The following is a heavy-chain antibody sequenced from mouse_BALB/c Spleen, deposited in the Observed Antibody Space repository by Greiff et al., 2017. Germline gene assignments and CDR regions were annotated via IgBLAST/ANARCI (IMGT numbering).Heavy chain of an antibody. D-gene: IGHD1-2*01. CDR1: GYTFTSYT. CDR2: INPSSGYT. J-gene: IGHJ2*01. CDR3: ARSFITTATGEFFDY. V-gene: IGHV1-4*01. Sequence: QVQLKQSGAELARPGASVKMSCKASGYTFTSYTMHWVKQRPGQGLEWIGYINPSSGYTNYNQKFKDKATLTADKSSSTAYMQLSSLTSEDSAVYYCARSFITTATGEFFDYWGQGTTLTVSS.